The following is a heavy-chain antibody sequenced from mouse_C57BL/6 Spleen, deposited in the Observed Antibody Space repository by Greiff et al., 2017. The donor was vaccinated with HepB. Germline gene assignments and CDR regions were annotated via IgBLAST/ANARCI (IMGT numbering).Heavy chain of an antibody. CDR2: IYPRSGNT. J-gene: IGHJ4*01. CDR1: GYTFTSYG. CDR3: ARCYDGYYVYAMDY. Sequence: VQLQESGAELARPGASVKLSCKASGYTFTSYGISWVKQRTGQGLEWIGEIYPRSGNTYYNEKFKGKATLTADKSSSTAYMELRSLTSEDSAVYFCARCYDGYYVYAMDYWGQGTSVTVSS. V-gene: IGHV1-81*01. D-gene: IGHD2-3*01.